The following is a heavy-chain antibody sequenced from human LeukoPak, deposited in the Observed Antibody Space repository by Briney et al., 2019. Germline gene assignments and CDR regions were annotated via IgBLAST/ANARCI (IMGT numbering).Heavy chain of an antibody. Sequence: GGSLTLSCAASGFTFSSYAMRWDRPAPGKGLEWVSDISGSGGSKFYADSVKGRFTISRDNYENSLSLHMISLRAADTAVFYFAKPSSYYHMDVWGKGTTVTVSS. CDR3: AKPSSYYHMDV. CDR1: GFTFSSYA. J-gene: IGHJ6*03. V-gene: IGHV3-23*01. CDR2: ISGSGGSK.